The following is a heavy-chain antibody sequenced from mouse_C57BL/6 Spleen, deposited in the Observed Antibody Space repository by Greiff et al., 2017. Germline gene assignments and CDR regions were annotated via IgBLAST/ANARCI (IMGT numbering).Heavy chain of an antibody. D-gene: IGHD3-2*02. CDR2: IYPGGGYT. CDR3: ARWDSAGFYYDMDY. V-gene: IGHV1-63*01. Sequence: QVQLQQSGAELVRPGTSVKMSCKASGYTFTNYWIGWAKQRPGHGLEWIGDIYPGGGYTNYNETFKGKATLTADKSSSTAYMQFSSLTSEDSAIYYCARWDSAGFYYDMDYWGQGTSVTVSS. CDR1: GYTFTNYW. J-gene: IGHJ4*01.